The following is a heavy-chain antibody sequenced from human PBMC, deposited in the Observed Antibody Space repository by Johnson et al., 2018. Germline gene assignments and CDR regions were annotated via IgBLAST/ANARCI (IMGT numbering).Heavy chain of an antibody. V-gene: IGHV3-21*01. CDR2: ISSSSSYI. CDR3: ASGVCIPPYYYYYGMDV. J-gene: IGHJ6*02. D-gene: IGHD2-8*01. Sequence: EVQLVETGGGLVKPGGSLRLSCAASGFTFSSYSMNWVRQAPGKGLEWVSSISSSSSYIYYADSVKGRFTISRDNAKNSLYLQMNSLRAEDTAVYYCASGVCIPPYYYYYGMDVWGQGTTVTVSS. CDR1: GFTFSSYS.